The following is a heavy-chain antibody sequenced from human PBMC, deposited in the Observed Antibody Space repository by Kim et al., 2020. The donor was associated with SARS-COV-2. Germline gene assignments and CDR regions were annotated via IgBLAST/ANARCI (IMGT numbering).Heavy chain of an antibody. Sequence: SVKVSCKASGGTFSSYAISWVRQAPGQGLEWMGGIIPIFGTANYAQKFQGRVTITADESTSTAYMELSSLRSEDTAVYYCARNDGGYCSGGSCYIGVYWGQGTLVTVSS. CDR1: GGTFSSYA. CDR3: ARNDGGYCSGGSCYIGVY. J-gene: IGHJ4*02. D-gene: IGHD2-15*01. CDR2: IIPIFGTA. V-gene: IGHV1-69*13.